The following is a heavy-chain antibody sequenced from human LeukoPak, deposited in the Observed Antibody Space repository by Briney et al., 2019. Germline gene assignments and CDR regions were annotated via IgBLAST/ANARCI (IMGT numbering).Heavy chain of an antibody. Sequence: SETLSLTCSVSGGYISSSSYYWGWIRQPPGKGLEWIGDIYYTGRTYYNSSLKSRLTVSINTSKNQFSLKLASLSAADTAVYYCARRRYYDSTGYLDWGPSTLITVSS. V-gene: IGHV4-39*01. J-gene: IGHJ1*01. CDR2: IYYTGRT. CDR1: GGYISSSSYY. D-gene: IGHD3-22*01. CDR3: ARRRYYDSTGYLD.